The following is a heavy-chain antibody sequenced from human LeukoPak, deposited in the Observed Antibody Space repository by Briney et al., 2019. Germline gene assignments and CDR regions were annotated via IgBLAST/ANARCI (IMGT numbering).Heavy chain of an antibody. V-gene: IGHV4-34*01. CDR3: ARGARNFDY. CDR2: INHSGST. D-gene: IGHD5-12*01. CDR1: GGSFSGYY. J-gene: IGHJ4*02. Sequence: SETLSLTCAVYGGSFSGYYWSWIRQPPGKGLELIGEINHSGSTNYNPSLKSRVTISVDTSKNQFSLKLSSVTAADTAVYYCARGARNFDYWGQGTLVTVSS.